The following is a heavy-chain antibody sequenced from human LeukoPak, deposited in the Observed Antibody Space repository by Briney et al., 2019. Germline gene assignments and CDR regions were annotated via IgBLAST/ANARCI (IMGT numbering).Heavy chain of an antibody. V-gene: IGHV4-39*07. D-gene: IGHD3-10*01. CDR2: IYYSGST. CDR3: ARDINYGSGSYSGY. CDR1: GGSISSSSYY. J-gene: IGHJ4*02. Sequence: PSETLSLTCTVSGGSISSSSYYWGWIRQPPGKGLEWIGSIYYSGSTYYNPSLKSRVTISVDTSKNQFSLKLSSVTAADTAVYYCARDINYGSGSYSGYWGQGTLVTVSS.